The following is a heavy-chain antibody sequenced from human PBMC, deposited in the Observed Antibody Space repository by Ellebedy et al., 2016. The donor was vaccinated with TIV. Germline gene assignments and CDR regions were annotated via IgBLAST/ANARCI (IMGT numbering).Heavy chain of an antibody. CDR1: GFTFSVYW. Sequence: GGSLRLXXAASGFTFSVYWMHWVRQASGKGLVWVSRINSDGSATSSADSVKGRFTISRDNARNTLYLQMSSLRAEDTAVYYCARITSRDWLDHWGQGTLVTVSS. D-gene: IGHD1-20*01. J-gene: IGHJ5*02. CDR3: ARITSRDWLDH. CDR2: INSDGSAT. V-gene: IGHV3-74*01.